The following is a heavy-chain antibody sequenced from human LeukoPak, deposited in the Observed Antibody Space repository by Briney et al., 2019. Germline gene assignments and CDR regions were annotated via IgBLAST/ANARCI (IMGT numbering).Heavy chain of an antibody. D-gene: IGHD3-9*01. V-gene: IGHV4-34*01. CDR3: ARRGSIFEDSEWRTAFDI. J-gene: IGHJ3*02. Sequence: SETLSLTCAVYGGSFSGYYWSWIRQPPGKGLEWIGEINHSGSTNYNPSLKSRVTISVDTSKNQFSLKLSSVTAADTAFYYCARRGSIFEDSEWRTAFDIWGQGTMVIVSS. CDR1: GGSFSGYY. CDR2: INHSGST.